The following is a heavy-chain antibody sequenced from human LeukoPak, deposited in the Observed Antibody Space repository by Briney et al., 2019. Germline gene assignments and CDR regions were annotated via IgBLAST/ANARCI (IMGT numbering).Heavy chain of an antibody. CDR2: ISGSGNT. Sequence: GGSLRLSCAASGFTFSNDAMTWVRQAPGKGLEWVSVISGSGNTDYVDSVRGRFTISRDNSKNTMYLLMNSLRVEDTAVYYCAKLTSDARGYFDYWGQGTLVTVSS. CDR3: AKLTSDARGYFDY. J-gene: IGHJ4*02. D-gene: IGHD2-2*01. V-gene: IGHV3-23*01. CDR1: GFTFSNDA.